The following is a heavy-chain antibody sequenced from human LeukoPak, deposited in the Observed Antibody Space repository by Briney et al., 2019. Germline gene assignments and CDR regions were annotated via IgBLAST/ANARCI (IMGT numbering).Heavy chain of an antibody. CDR2: ISSSSSYI. D-gene: IGHD6-13*01. J-gene: IGHJ6*04. V-gene: IGHV3-21*01. Sequence: GGSLRLSCAASGFTFNSYSMNWVRQAPGKGLEWVSSISSSSSYIYYADSVKGRFTISRDNAKNSLYLQMNSLKAEDTAVYYCARDRSSSWYPEVWANGTTVTVSS. CDR3: ARDRSSSWYPEV. CDR1: GFTFNSYS.